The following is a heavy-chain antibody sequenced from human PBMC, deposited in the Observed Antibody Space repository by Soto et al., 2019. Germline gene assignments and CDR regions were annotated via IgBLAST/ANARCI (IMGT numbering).Heavy chain of an antibody. CDR3: ARISQYSNYDVRAPYYYYYMDV. CDR2: IDWDDDK. Sequence: SGPTLVKPTQTLTLTCTFSGFSLSTSGMCVSWIRQPPGKALEWLARIDWDDDKYYSTSLKTRLTISKDTSKNQVVLTMTNMDPVDTATYYCARISQYSNYDVRAPYYYYYMDVWGKGTTVTVSS. V-gene: IGHV2-70*11. CDR1: GFSLSTSGMC. J-gene: IGHJ6*03. D-gene: IGHD4-4*01.